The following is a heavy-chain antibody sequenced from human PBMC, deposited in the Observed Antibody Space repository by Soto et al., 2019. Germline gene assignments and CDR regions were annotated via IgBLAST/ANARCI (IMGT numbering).Heavy chain of an antibody. CDR3: TKALYCSSTSCYSGGDSFHV. V-gene: IGHV3-23*01. CDR1: GGSFSGYY. D-gene: IGHD2-2*01. J-gene: IGHJ3*01. CDR2: ISSNGEST. Sequence: ETLSLTCAVYGGSFSGYYWSWIRQPPGKGLEWVSIISSNGESTYHTGATYYADSVRGRFTISRDNSKKTLYLQMSSLRADDTAVYFCTKALYCSSTSCYSGGDSFHVWGQGTMVTVSS.